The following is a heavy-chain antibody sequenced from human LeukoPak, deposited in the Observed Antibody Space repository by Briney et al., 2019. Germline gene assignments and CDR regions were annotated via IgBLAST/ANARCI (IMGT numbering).Heavy chain of an antibody. D-gene: IGHD3-10*01. CDR1: GYTFTGYY. J-gene: IGHJ4*02. CDR2: INPNSGGT. Sequence: ASVKVSCKASGYTFTGYYMHWVRQAPGQGLEWMGWINPNSGGTNYAQKFQGRVTMTRDTSISTAYMELSRLRSEDTAVYYCARTYYYGSGAFDYWGQGTLVTVSS. CDR3: ARTYYYGSGAFDY. V-gene: IGHV1-2*02.